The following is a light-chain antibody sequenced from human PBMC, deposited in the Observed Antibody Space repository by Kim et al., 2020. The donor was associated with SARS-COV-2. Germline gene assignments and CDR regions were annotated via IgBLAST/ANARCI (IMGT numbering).Light chain of an antibody. CDR1: QSISTW. CDR3: QRYNTSPWT. J-gene: IGKJ1*01. CDR2: KTS. V-gene: IGKV1-5*03. Sequence: SASIGDSVTITCRASQSISTWVAWYQQKPGRAPKLLIHKTSSLEPGVSSRFSGSGSGTEFTLTISSLQPDDFATYYCQRYNTSPWTFGPGTKLEI.